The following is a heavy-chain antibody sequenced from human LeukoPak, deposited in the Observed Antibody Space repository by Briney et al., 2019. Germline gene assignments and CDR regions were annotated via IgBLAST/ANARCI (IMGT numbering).Heavy chain of an antibody. CDR2: IRSDGWNK. V-gene: IGHV3-30*02. D-gene: IGHD6-13*01. CDR1: GFTFSTYD. Sequence: GGSLRLSCAASGFTFSTYDVHWVPQSPGKGLEGVVLIRSDGWNKYYGDSVKRRFTISRDNSKNTLYLQMNSLTVEDSAVYYCATRKGNYMDVWGKGSTVTVSS. J-gene: IGHJ6*03. CDR3: ATRKGNYMDV.